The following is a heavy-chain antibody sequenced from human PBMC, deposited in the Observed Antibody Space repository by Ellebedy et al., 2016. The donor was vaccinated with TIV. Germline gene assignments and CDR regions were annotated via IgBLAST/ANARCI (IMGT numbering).Heavy chain of an antibody. Sequence: PGGSLRLSCAASGFTFSSYWMHWVRQAPGKGLVWVSRINSDGSSTTYADSVKGRFTISRDNAKNSLYLQMNTLRDEDTAVYYCAILNSKRRLDYWGQGTLVTVSS. CDR1: GFTFSSYW. V-gene: IGHV3-74*01. CDR2: INSDGSST. J-gene: IGHJ4*02. CDR3: AILNSKRRLDY. D-gene: IGHD2-15*01.